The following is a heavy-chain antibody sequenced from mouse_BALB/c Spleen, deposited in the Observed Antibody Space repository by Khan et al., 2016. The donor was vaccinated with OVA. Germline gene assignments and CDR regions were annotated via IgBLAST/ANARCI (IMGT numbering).Heavy chain of an antibody. D-gene: IGHD2-1*01. CDR3: ARRAYYGNWYFDV. J-gene: IGHJ1*01. CDR1: GYSITSDYA. CDR2: ISYSGST. Sequence: EVQLQESGPGLVKPSQSLSLTCTVTGYSITSDYAWNWIRQFPGNKLEWMGYISYSGSTNYNPSLKSRISLTRDTSKNQFFLQLNSVTTEDTATXYGARRAYYGNWYFDVWGAGTTVTVSS. V-gene: IGHV3-2*02.